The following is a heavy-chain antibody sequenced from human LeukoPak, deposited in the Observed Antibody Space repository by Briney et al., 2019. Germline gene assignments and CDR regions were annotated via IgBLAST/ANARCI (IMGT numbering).Heavy chain of an antibody. CDR3: AREPERSTGLYSDAFHM. CDR2: ISSSSSYI. V-gene: IGHV3-21*01. CDR1: GFTFSSYT. Sequence: GGSLRLSCAASGFTFSSYTMNWVRQAPGKGLEWVSSISSSSSYIYYADSVRGRFTISRDNAKNSLFLQMNSLRVDDTAVYYCAREPERSTGLYSDAFHMWGAGTMVTVSS. J-gene: IGHJ3*02. D-gene: IGHD6-19*01.